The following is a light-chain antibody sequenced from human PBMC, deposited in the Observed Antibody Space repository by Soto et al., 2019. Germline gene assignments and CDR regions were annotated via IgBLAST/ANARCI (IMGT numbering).Light chain of an antibody. Sequence: QSALTQPPSASGSPGQSVTISCTGTSRDVGGYNYVSWYQQHPGKAPKLLIYEVTKRPSGVPDRFSGSKSGNTASLTVSGLQAEDEADYYCCSYAGTNNWVFGGGTKLTVL. CDR3: CSYAGTNNWV. J-gene: IGLJ3*02. CDR2: EVT. CDR1: SRDVGGYNY. V-gene: IGLV2-8*01.